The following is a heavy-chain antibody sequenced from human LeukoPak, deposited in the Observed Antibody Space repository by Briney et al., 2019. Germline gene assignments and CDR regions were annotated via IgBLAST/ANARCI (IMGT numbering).Heavy chain of an antibody. Sequence: ASVKVSCKASGYTFTSYGISWARQAPGQGLEWMGWISGYNGYTKYAQKFQDRVTMTTDTFTSTAYLELRSLRSDDTAKYYCAREDDYGGNFYYFGSWGQGTLVTVSS. D-gene: IGHD4-23*01. CDR3: AREDDYGGNFYYFGS. J-gene: IGHJ4*02. CDR1: GYTFTSYG. V-gene: IGHV1-18*01. CDR2: ISGYNGYT.